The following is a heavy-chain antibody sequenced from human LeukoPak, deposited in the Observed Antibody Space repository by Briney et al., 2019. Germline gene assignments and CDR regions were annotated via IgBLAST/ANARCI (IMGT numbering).Heavy chain of an antibody. CDR2: INYGGST. CDR3: AKWLAAAGTDDY. V-gene: IGHV4-34*01. D-gene: IGHD6-13*01. J-gene: IGHJ4*02. Sequence: SETLSLTCAVYGGSFSDPYWNWIRQSPGKGLEWIGEINYGGSTNYNPSLKRRVTMSVDTSKNQFSLKLTSVTAADTAVYYCAKWLAAAGTDDYWGQGTLVTVSS. CDR1: GGSFSDPY.